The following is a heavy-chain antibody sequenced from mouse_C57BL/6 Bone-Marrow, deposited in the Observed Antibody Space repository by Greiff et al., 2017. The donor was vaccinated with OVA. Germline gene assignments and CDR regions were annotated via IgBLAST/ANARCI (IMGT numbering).Heavy chain of an antibody. CDR2: IYPRSGNT. Sequence: QVQLKQSGAELARPGASVKLSCKASGYTFTSYGISWVKQRTGQGLEWIGEIYPRSGNTYYNEKFKGKATLTADKSSSTAYMELRSLTSEDSAVYFCAREGDYYGSSFTAYYAMDDWGQGTSVTVSS. D-gene: IGHD1-1*01. J-gene: IGHJ4*01. V-gene: IGHV1-81*01. CDR3: AREGDYYGSSFTAYYAMDD. CDR1: GYTFTSYG.